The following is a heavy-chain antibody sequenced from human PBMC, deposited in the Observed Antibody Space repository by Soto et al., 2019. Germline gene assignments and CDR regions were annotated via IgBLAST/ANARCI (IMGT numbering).Heavy chain of an antibody. CDR2: INPGEGYT. V-gene: IGHV1-46*04. Sequence: QVQLVQSGAEVKKPGASVKVSCKASGYTFTAYHIHWVRQAPGQGPEWVGTINPGEGYTTYGQKLQGRLTLTKDTSTSTLYMELSSLRPDDTAIYYCAGAFVVVTSATVAFDIWGQGTLVTVSS. CDR3: AGAFVVVTSATVAFDI. J-gene: IGHJ3*02. D-gene: IGHD2-21*02. CDR1: GYTFTAYH.